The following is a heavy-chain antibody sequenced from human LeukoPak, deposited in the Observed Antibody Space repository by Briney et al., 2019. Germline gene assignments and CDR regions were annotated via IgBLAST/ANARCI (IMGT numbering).Heavy chain of an antibody. D-gene: IGHD5-18*01. CDR3: TKPRDVDTAMVPFDP. CDR1: GFTFSSYA. CDR2: ISGSGGST. J-gene: IGHJ5*02. Sequence: GGSLRLSCAASGFTFSSYAMSWVRQAPGKGLEWVSAISGSGGSTYYADSVKGRFTISRDNSKNTLHLQMNSLRAEDTAVYYCTKPRDVDTAMVPFDPWGQGTLVTVSS. V-gene: IGHV3-23*01.